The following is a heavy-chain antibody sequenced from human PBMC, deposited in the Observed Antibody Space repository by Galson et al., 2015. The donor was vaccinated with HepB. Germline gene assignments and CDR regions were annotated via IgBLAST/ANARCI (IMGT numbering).Heavy chain of an antibody. CDR2: IDGSGDRT. CDR3: VKDVGRDLFGPGA. CDR1: GFTFRIYG. J-gene: IGHJ5*02. Sequence: SLRLSCAASGFTFRIYGMSWVRQAPGKGLEWVSGIDGSGDRTEYADSVQGRFIVSRDNSKHTLYLQIRGLRVEDTAKYYCVKDVGRDLFGPGAWGQGTLVTVSS. D-gene: IGHD3-10*01. V-gene: IGHV3-23*01.